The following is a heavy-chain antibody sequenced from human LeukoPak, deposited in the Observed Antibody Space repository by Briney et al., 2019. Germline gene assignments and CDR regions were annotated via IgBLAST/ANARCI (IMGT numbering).Heavy chain of an antibody. CDR1: GYTFTSNY. D-gene: IGHD1-20*01. V-gene: IGHV1-69*13. CDR2: IIPIFGTA. CDR3: ARPRYNWNDAFDY. J-gene: IGHJ4*02. Sequence: SVKVSCKAFGYTFTSNYMHWVRQAPGQGLEWMGGIIPIFGTANYAQKFQGRVTITADESTSTAYMELSSLRSEDTAVYYCARPRYNWNDAFDYWGQGTLVTVSS.